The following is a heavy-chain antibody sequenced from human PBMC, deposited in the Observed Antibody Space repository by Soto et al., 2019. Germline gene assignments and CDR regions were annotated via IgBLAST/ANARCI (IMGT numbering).Heavy chain of an antibody. CDR3: ARVEGQLDY. CDR2: MNPNNGDT. D-gene: IGHD6-6*01. V-gene: IGHV1-8*01. Sequence: QVQLVQSGAELKKPGASVKVACKTSGYTFTSFDISWVRQASGHGLEWMGWMNPNNGDTVFAQKFQGRLSMTRNTSISTAYLELSRLRSDDTAVYYCARVEGQLDYWGQGALVTVSS. CDR1: GYTFTSFD. J-gene: IGHJ4*01.